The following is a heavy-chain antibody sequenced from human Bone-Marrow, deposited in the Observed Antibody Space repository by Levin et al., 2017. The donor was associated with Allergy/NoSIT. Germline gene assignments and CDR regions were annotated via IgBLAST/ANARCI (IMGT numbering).Heavy chain of an antibody. J-gene: IGHJ6*03. CDR1: GLTVSDNY. Sequence: GGSLRLSCSASGLTVSDNYMTWVRQPPGKGLEWISLMFSGGATYYADSVKGRFTISRDTSKNTLYLQMTILTPDETAVYFCARTIYDIMTTYMDVWGKGTMVTVSS. V-gene: IGHV3-66*02. CDR3: ARTIYDIMTTYMDV. D-gene: IGHD3-9*01. CDR2: MFSGGAT.